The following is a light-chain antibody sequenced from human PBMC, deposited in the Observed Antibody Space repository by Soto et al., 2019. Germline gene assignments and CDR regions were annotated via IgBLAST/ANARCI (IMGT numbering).Light chain of an antibody. CDR1: SSNIGAGYD. CDR2: GNS. CDR3: QSYDSSLSGSV. J-gene: IGLJ3*02. V-gene: IGLV1-40*01. Sequence: QSVLTQPPSVSGAPGQRVTISCTGSSSNIGAGYDVHWCEQLPGTAPKLLIYGNSNRPSGVPDRFSGSKSGTSASLAITGLQAEHEADYYCQSYDSSLSGSVFGGGTKFTVL.